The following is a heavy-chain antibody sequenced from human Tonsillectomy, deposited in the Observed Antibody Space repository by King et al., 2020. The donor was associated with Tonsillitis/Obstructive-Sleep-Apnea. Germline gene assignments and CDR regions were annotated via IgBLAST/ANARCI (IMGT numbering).Heavy chain of an antibody. CDR1: GDSINSYY. V-gene: IGHV4-59*01. Sequence: VQLQESGPGLVKPSETLSLTCTVSGDSINSYYWSWIRQPPGKGLEWIGYISYSGNTNYNPSLKSRVTISIDMSKNQFSLKLRSVTAADTAVYYCAGSKGSGSYFDYWGQGTLVTVSS. D-gene: IGHD3-3*01. CDR3: AGSKGSGSYFDY. CDR2: ISYSGNT. J-gene: IGHJ4*02.